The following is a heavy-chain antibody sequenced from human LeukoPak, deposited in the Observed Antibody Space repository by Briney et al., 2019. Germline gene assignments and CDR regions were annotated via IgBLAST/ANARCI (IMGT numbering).Heavy chain of an antibody. CDR2: IWYDGSNK. CDR3: ARGYDYGDYGVVE. V-gene: IGHV3-33*01. CDR1: GFTFSNYG. J-gene: IGHJ4*02. D-gene: IGHD4-17*01. Sequence: GRSLRLSCAASGFTFSNYGMHWVRQAPGKGLEWVAVIWYDGSNKYYSDSVRGRFTISRDNSKNTLYLQMNSLRAEDTAVYYCARGYDYGDYGVVEWGQGTLVTVSS.